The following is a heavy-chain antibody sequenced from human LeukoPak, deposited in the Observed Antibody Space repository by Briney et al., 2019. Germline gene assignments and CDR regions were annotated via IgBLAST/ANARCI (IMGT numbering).Heavy chain of an antibody. CDR3: ARHQLLGPCFKGVCSDAFDI. CDR2: IDPSDSYT. Sequence: GESLRISCKGSGYRLTSYWISWVRQMPGKGLEWMGRIDPSDSYTNYSPSFQGHLTISADKSISTAYLQWSSLKASDTAMYYCARHQLLGPCFKGVCSDAFDIWGQGTMVTVSS. CDR1: GYRLTSYW. J-gene: IGHJ3*02. V-gene: IGHV5-10-1*01. D-gene: IGHD2-8*01.